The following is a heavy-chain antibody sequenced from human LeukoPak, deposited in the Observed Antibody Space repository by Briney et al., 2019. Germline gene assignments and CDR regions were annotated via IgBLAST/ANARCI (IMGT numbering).Heavy chain of an antibody. J-gene: IGHJ4*02. CDR1: GFTFSSYS. Sequence: GGSLRLSCAASGFTFSSYSMNWVRQAPGKGLEWVAVISYDGSNKYYADSVKGRFTISRDNSKNTLYLQMNSLRAEDTAVYYCASDRYWGQGTLVTVSS. CDR2: ISYDGSNK. V-gene: IGHV3-30*03. CDR3: ASDRY.